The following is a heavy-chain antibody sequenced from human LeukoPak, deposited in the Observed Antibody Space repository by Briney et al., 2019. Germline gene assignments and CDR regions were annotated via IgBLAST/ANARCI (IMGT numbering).Heavy chain of an antibody. Sequence: SETLSLTCTVSGGSISSYYWSWIRQPPGKGLEWIGYIYYRGSTNYNPSLKSRVTISVDTSKNQFSLKLSSVTAADTAVYYCARDRRGATDYWGQGTLVTVSS. D-gene: IGHD5-12*01. CDR2: IYYRGST. CDR1: GGSISSYY. V-gene: IGHV4-59*01. J-gene: IGHJ4*02. CDR3: ARDRRGATDY.